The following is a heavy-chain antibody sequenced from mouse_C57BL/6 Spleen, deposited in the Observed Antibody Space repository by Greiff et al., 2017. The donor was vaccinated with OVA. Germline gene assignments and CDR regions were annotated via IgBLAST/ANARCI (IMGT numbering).Heavy chain of an antibody. V-gene: IGHV1-80*01. D-gene: IGHD2-4*01. CDR1: GYAFSSYW. J-gene: IGHJ3*01. Sequence: QVQLKQSGAELVKPGASVKISCKASGYAFSSYWMNWVKQRPGKGLEWIGQIYPGDGDTNYNGKFKGKATLTADKSSSTAYMQLSSLTSEDSAVYFCARSDYDYEAWFAYWGQGTLVTVSA. CDR2: IYPGDGDT. CDR3: ARSDYDYEAWFAY.